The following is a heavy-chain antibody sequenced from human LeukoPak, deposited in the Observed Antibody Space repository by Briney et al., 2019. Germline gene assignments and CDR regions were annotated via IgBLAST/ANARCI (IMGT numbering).Heavy chain of an antibody. V-gene: IGHV3-21*01. D-gene: IGHD3-3*01. CDR3: ARVSYDFWSGYYYYYYYYMEV. Sequence: GGSLRLSCAASGFTFSSYSMNWVRQAPGKGLEWVSSINTSSNIYYADSVKGRFTISRDNAKNSLYLQLNSLRAEDTAVYYCARVSYDFWSGYYYYYYYYMEVWGKGPTVTV. CDR2: INTSSNI. J-gene: IGHJ6*03. CDR1: GFTFSSYS.